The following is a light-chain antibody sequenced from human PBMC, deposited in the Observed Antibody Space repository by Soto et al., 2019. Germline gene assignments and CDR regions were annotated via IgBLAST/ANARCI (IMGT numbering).Light chain of an antibody. Sequence: DIQMTQSPSSLSASVGDRVTITCRASQSISSYLNWYQQKPGKAPKLLIYAASSLQSGAPSRFSGSGSGTDFALNISSLQPEDFATYYCQQSYSTPRTFGQGTKVEIK. V-gene: IGKV1-39*01. CDR1: QSISSY. J-gene: IGKJ1*01. CDR3: QQSYSTPRT. CDR2: AAS.